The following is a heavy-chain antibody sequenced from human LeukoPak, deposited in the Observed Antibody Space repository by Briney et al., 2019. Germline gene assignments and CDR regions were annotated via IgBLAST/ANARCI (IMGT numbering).Heavy chain of an antibody. Sequence: GGSLRLSCAASGVTFSNAWMSWVRQAPGNGDEWVGRIKSKDEGGPTDLAALVEGRFLIPRDDSKNTLFLQMDSLKSDDTAVYYCATAPGYWGSAPFDYWGQGTLVTVSS. J-gene: IGHJ4*02. CDR2: IKSKDEGGPT. V-gene: IGHV3-15*01. D-gene: IGHD7-27*01. CDR1: GVTFSNAW. CDR3: ATAPGYWGSAPFDY.